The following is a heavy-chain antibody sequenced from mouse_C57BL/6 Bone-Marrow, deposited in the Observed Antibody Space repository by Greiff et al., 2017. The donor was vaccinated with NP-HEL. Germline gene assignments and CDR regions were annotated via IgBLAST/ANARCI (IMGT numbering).Heavy chain of an antibody. CDR2: IHPNSGST. J-gene: IGHJ3*01. D-gene: IGHD2-3*01. CDR1: GYTFTSYW. Sequence: VQLQQPGAELVKPGASVKLSCKASGYTFTSYWMHWVKQRPGQGLEWIGMIHPNSGSTNYNEKFKSKATLTVDQSSSTAYMQLSSLTSEDSAVYYCARSWDGYSWFAYWGQGTLVTVSA. V-gene: IGHV1-64*01. CDR3: ARSWDGYSWFAY.